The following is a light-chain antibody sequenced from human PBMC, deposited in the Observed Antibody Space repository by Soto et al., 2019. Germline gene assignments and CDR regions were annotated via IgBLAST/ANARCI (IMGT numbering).Light chain of an antibody. CDR2: DAS. Sequence: DIQMTQSPSTLSTSVGDRVIITCRASQSVSSHLAWYQQKPGKPPKLLISDASSLESGVPSRFSGSGSETDFTLTVSSLQADDFETYYCQQYSSYSITFGQGTRLENK. J-gene: IGKJ5*01. CDR3: QQYSSYSIT. V-gene: IGKV1-5*01. CDR1: QSVSSH.